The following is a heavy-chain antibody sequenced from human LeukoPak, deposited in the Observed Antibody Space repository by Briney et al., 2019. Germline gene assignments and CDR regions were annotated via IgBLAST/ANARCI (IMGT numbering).Heavy chain of an antibody. CDR3: ATEAGFALQAVGSGDY. J-gene: IGHJ4*02. V-gene: IGHV4-39*07. D-gene: IGHD1-1*01. Sequence: SDTLSLTCSVSGGSICGSDYYWGWIRQPPGKGLEWIGTIFYNGATKTDPSLSSRVTMSIDTSKNQFSLRLRSVTAADTAVYYCATEAGFALQAVGSGDYWGQGTLVTVSS. CDR1: GGSICGSDYY. CDR2: IFYNGAT.